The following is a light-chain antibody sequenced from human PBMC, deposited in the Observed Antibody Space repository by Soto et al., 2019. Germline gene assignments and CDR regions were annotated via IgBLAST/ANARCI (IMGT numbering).Light chain of an antibody. V-gene: IGKV3-15*01. CDR1: QSVSSS. CDR2: GAS. Sequence: SQGTLSLSPGERGTLSCRASQSVSSSLAWYQQKPGQAPRLLIYGASTGATGIPARFSGSGSGTDFSLTISSLQSEDFAVYYCLQYHHWPLTFGGGTKVDIK. J-gene: IGKJ4*01. CDR3: LQYHHWPLT.